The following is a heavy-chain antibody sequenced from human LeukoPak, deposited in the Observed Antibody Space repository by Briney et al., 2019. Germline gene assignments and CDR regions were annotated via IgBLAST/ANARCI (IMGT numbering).Heavy chain of an antibody. CDR1: GFTFSSYW. J-gene: IGHJ4*02. Sequence: GGSLRLSCAASGFTFSSYWMSWVRQAPGKGLEWVANIKQDGSEKYYVDSVKGRFTISRDNAKNSLYLQMNSLRAEDTAVYYCAKGRTDTAMVTIDYWGQGTLVTVSS. CDR2: IKQDGSEK. V-gene: IGHV3-7*03. D-gene: IGHD5-18*01. CDR3: AKGRTDTAMVTIDY.